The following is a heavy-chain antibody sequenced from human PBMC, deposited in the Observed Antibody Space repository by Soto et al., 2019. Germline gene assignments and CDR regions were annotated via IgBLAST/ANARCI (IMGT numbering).Heavy chain of an antibody. CDR2: IXXCGST. J-gene: IGHJ4*02. V-gene: IGHV4-31*03. CDR1: GXSIXXXGYS. Sequence: TXXXTCTVXGXSIXXXGYSLSWIRQHPGKGLEWIWYIXXCGSTYYNPSLKSRVXXXXDTSKNXFSLKLSSVTAADTAVYYCXGQEYYFNYWGQGTLVTVSS. CDR3: XGQEYYFNY.